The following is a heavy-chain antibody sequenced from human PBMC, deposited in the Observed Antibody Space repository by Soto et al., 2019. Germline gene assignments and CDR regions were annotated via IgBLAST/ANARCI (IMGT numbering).Heavy chain of an antibody. J-gene: IGHJ1*01. V-gene: IGHV1-18*01. CDR1: GYNINTYG. D-gene: IGHD6-19*01. Sequence: ASVKVSCKASGYNINTYGISWVRQAPGQGLEWMGWISAYNGNTNYAQKLQGRVTMTTDTSTSTAYMELRSLRSDDTAVYYCARVQTDSSGWETRGQYFQHWGQGTLVTVSS. CDR2: ISAYNGNT. CDR3: ARVQTDSSGWETRGQYFQH.